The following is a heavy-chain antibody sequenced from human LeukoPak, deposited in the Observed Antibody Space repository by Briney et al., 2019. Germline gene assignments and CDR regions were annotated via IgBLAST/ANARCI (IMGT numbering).Heavy chain of an antibody. V-gene: IGHV1-2*02. CDR1: GYTFTGYY. Sequence: ASVKVSCKASGYTFTGYYMHWVRQAPGQGLEWMGWINPNSGGTNYAQKFQGRVTMTRDTSISTAYMELSRLRSDDTAVYYCARDGYGGSGSYYFWGARVAFDIWGQGTMVTVSS. D-gene: IGHD3-10*01. CDR2: INPNSGGT. CDR3: ARDGYGGSGSYYFWGARVAFDI. J-gene: IGHJ3*02.